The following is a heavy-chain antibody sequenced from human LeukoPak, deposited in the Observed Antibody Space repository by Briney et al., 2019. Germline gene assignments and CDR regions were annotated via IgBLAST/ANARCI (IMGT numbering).Heavy chain of an antibody. Sequence: PGGSLRLSCAASGFTFSSYSMNWVRQAPGKGLEWVSSISSSSSYIYYADSVKGRFTISRVNAKNSLYLQMNSLRAEDTAVYYCAREFIVATISSDYWGQGTLVTVSS. CDR2: ISSSSSYI. CDR1: GFTFSSYS. J-gene: IGHJ4*02. V-gene: IGHV3-21*01. CDR3: AREFIVATISSDY. D-gene: IGHD5-12*01.